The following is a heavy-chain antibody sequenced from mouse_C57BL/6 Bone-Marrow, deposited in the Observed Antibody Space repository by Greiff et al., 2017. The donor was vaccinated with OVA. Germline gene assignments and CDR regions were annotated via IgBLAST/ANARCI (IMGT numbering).Heavy chain of an antibody. Sequence: DVKLVESGGGLVKPGGSLKLSCAASGFTFSSYAMSWVRQTPEKRLEWVATISDGGSYTYYPDNVKGRFTISRDNAKNNLYLQMSHLKSEDTAMYYCARDSDVWGTGTTVTVSS. V-gene: IGHV5-4*03. J-gene: IGHJ1*03. CDR3: ARDSDV. CDR2: ISDGGSYT. CDR1: GFTFSSYA.